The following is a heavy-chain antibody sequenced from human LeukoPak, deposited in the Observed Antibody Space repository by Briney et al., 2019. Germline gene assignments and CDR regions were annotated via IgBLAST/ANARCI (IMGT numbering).Heavy chain of an antibody. J-gene: IGHJ5*02. D-gene: IGHD2-21*02. CDR1: GGSISSGSYY. V-gene: IGHV4-61*02. CDR2: IYTSGST. CDR3: ARDWGGDSYGNWFDP. Sequence: SETLSLTCTVSGGSISSGSYYWSWIRQPAGKGLEWIGRIYTSGSTNYNPSLKSRVTISVDTSKNQFSLKLSSVTAADTAVYYCARDWGGDSYGNWFDPWGQGTLVTVSS.